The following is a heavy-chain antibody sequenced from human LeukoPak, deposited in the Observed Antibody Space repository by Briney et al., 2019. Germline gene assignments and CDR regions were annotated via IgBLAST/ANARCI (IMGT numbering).Heavy chain of an antibody. J-gene: IGHJ5*02. Sequence: ASVKVSCKASGYTFTGYYMHWVRQAPGQGLEWMGWINPNSGGTNYAQKFQGRVTMTRDTSISTAYMELSRLRSDDTAVYYCARDFGGMTTVTTHGKRSYNWFDPWGQGTLVTVSS. V-gene: IGHV1-2*02. D-gene: IGHD4-17*01. CDR2: INPNSGGT. CDR3: ARDFGGMTTVTTHGKRSYNWFDP. CDR1: GYTFTGYY.